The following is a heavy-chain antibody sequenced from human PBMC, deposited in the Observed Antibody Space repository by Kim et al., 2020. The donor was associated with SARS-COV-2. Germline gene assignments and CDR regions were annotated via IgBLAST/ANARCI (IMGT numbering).Heavy chain of an antibody. Sequence: ADSVEGQFTNSSDNSKNKLYLQMTSLRAEDTAVYYCAKTDRTVRKDPIDYWGQGTLVTVSS. D-gene: IGHD4-17*01. CDR3: AKTDRTVRKDPIDY. V-gene: IGHV3-23*01. J-gene: IGHJ4*02.